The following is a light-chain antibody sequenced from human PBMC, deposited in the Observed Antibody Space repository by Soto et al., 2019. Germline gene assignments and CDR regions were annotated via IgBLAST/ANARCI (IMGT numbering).Light chain of an antibody. CDR1: QSVSSN. V-gene: IGKV3-15*01. Sequence: EIVMTQSPATLSVSPGERATLSCRVSQSVSSNLAWYQQKPGQAPRLLIYDASTRATGIPARFSGSGSGTEFTFTISSLQSEDFAVYYCQQYNNWPPWTFGQGTKVEIK. CDR3: QQYNNWPPWT. CDR2: DAS. J-gene: IGKJ1*01.